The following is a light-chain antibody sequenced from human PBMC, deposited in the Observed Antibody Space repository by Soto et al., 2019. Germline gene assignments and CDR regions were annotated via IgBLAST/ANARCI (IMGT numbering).Light chain of an antibody. CDR2: TAS. V-gene: IGKV1-9*01. CDR1: QGISSY. J-gene: IGKJ5*01. Sequence: DIQLTQSPSLLSASVGDRVTITCRASQGISSYLAWYQQRPGKAPNLLIHTASTLHSGVPSRFSGSGSATEFTLTISSLQPEDFATYCCQQRQSYPITFGQGTRLEIK. CDR3: QQRQSYPIT.